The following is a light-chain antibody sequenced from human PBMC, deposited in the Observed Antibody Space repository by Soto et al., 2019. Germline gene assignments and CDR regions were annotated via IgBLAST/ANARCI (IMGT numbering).Light chain of an antibody. Sequence: EIVMTQSPATLSVSPGERATLSCRASQSVSRNLAWYQQKPGQAPRLLIFGASTRATGIPARFSGSGSGTEFTLTISSLQSEDFAIYYWQQYNNGYTFGQGTKLEIK. J-gene: IGKJ2*01. CDR3: QQYNNGYT. CDR2: GAS. CDR1: QSVSRN. V-gene: IGKV3-15*01.